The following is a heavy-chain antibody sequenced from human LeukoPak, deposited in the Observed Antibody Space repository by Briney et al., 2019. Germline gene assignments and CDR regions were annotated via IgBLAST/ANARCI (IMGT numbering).Heavy chain of an antibody. CDR2: ISYDGSNK. V-gene: IGHV3-30*03. CDR1: GFTFSSYG. Sequence: QPGRSLRLSCAASGFTFSSYGMHWVRQAPGKGLEWVAVISYDGSNKYYADSVKGRFTISRDNSKNMLYLQMNSLRAEDTAVYYCATGAEYFQHWGQGTLVTVSS. CDR3: ATGAEYFQH. J-gene: IGHJ1*01.